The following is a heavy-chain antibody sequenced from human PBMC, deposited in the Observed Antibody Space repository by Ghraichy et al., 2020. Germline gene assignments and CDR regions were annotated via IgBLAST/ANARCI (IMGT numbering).Heavy chain of an antibody. Sequence: ASVKVSCKASGYTFTSYYMHWVRQAPGQGLEWMGIINPSGGSTSYAQKFQGRVTMTRDTSTSTVYMELSSLRSEDTAVYYCARKALSVDSSSWYDYWGQGTLVTVSS. J-gene: IGHJ4*02. V-gene: IGHV1-46*01. CDR2: INPSGGST. CDR1: GYTFTSYY. D-gene: IGHD6-13*01. CDR3: ARKALSVDSSSWYDY.